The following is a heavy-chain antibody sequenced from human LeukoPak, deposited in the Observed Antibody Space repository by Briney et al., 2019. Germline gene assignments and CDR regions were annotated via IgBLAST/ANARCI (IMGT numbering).Heavy chain of an antibody. J-gene: IGHJ3*02. D-gene: IGHD7-27*01. CDR1: GFAFSSYT. CDR2: ISRSGGST. CDR3: AKDRLSKWGLDAFDI. V-gene: IGHV3-23*01. Sequence: GGSLRLSCAASGFAFSSYTMSWVRQAPGKGLEWVSAISRSGGSTYHADSVKGRFTISRGNSKNTVYLQMNSLRAEDTAIYYCAKDRLSKWGLDAFDIWGQGTMVTVSS.